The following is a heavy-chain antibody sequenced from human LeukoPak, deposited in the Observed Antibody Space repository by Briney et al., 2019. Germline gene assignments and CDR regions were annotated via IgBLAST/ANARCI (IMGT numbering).Heavy chain of an antibody. V-gene: IGHV4-61*09. CDR3: ARFKYDYVWGSYRYYYYYMDV. CDR2: IYTNGNT. D-gene: IGHD3-16*02. CDR1: GGSISSGSYY. Sequence: SETLSLTCTVSGGSISSGSYYWSWIRQPAGKGLEWIGHIYTNGNTSFNPSLKSRVTISVDTSKNQFSLKLSSVTAADTAVYYCARFKYDYVWGSYRYYYYYMDVWGKGTTVTISS. J-gene: IGHJ6*03.